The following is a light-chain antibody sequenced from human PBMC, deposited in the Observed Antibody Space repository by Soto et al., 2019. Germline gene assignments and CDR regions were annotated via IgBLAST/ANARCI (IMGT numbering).Light chain of an antibody. V-gene: IGLV2-14*01. J-gene: IGLJ2*01. CDR1: TSDVGGYNY. Sequence: QSALTQTASVSGSPGQSITISSTGTTSDVGGYNYVSWYQQHPGEAPKLIIYEVINRPSGISNRFSGSKSGNTASLTISGLQAEDEADYYCSSYSRTSTLVLFGGGTTLTVL. CDR2: EVI. CDR3: SSYSRTSTLVL.